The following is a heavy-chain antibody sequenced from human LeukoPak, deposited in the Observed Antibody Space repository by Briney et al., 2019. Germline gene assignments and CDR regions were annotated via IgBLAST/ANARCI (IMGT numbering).Heavy chain of an antibody. D-gene: IGHD6-13*01. Sequence: GGSLRLSCAASGFTFSSAWMNWVRQAPGKGLGWVGRIKSETDGGTTDYAAPVKGTFTISRDDSENTLYLQMNSLKTEDTAVYYCTRRSSAAGRQYFDYWGQGTLVTVSS. CDR1: GFTFSSAW. V-gene: IGHV3-15*07. J-gene: IGHJ4*02. CDR3: TRRSSAAGRQYFDY. CDR2: IKSETDGGTT.